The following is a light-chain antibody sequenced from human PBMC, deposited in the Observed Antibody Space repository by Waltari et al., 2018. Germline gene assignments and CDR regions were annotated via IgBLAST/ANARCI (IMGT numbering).Light chain of an antibody. Sequence: QSALTQPPSASGSPGQSITISCTGIRTDVEGYDPVFWYQQHPGKAPNLLIYEVTKRPSGVPDRFSGSKSDNTASLAVSGLQAEDEADYYCSSYAGGSSLMFGGGTKLNVL. CDR1: RTDVEGYDP. CDR2: EVT. J-gene: IGLJ3*02. V-gene: IGLV2-8*01. CDR3: SSYAGGSSLM.